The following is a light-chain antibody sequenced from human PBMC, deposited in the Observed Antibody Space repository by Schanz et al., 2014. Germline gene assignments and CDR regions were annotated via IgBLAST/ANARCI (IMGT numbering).Light chain of an antibody. CDR3: QQYYSIPLT. V-gene: IGKV4-1*01. J-gene: IGKJ4*01. CDR1: QSILYTSDSRDY. Sequence: DIVMTQSPDSLPVSLGERATINCKSSQSILYTSDSRDYLAWYQHKPGQPPKLLIYWASTRQSGVPDRFSGSGSETEFTLTISSLQAEDVAVYYCQQYYSIPLTFGGGTKVEIK. CDR2: WAS.